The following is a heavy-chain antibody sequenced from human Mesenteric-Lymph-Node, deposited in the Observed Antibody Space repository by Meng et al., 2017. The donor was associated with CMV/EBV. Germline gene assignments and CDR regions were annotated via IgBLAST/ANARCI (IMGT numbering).Heavy chain of an antibody. J-gene: IGHJ3*02. CDR3: VRDVVDDNAFDI. D-gene: IGHD3-16*02. V-gene: IGHV1-2*02. Sequence: ASVKVSCKASGGTFSIYYIHWVRQAPGQGLEWMGYINPKNGVTKYLQKFQGRVTMTRHTSISTVYMELTSLKSDDTAVYYCVRDVVDDNAFDIWGQGTMVTVSS. CDR2: INPKNGVT. CDR1: GGTFSIYY.